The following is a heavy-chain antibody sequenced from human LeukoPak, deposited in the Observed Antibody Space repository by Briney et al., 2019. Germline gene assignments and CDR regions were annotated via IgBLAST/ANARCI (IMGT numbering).Heavy chain of an antibody. CDR2: ITSTSDYI. Sequence: GGSLRLSCAASGFTFSSYSMSWVRQAPGKGLEWVSSITSTSDYIYYADSVKGRFAISRDDAKNTVHLQMYSLGAEDSAVYYCVRGASLAYYMDVWGKGTTVTVSS. D-gene: IGHD3-16*02. CDR3: VRGASLAYYMDV. J-gene: IGHJ6*03. V-gene: IGHV3-21*01. CDR1: GFTFSSYS.